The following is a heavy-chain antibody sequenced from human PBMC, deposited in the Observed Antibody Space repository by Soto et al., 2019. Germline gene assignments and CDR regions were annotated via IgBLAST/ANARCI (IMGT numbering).Heavy chain of an antibody. CDR1: GFTFSSYA. V-gene: IGHV3-23*01. CDR3: AKDLGYSSSAGDY. J-gene: IGHJ4*02. D-gene: IGHD6-13*01. CDR2: ISGSGAST. Sequence: EVQLLESGGGLVQPGGSLRLSCAASGFTFSSYAMSWVRQAPGKGLEWVSAISGSGASTYYADSVTGRFTISRHNSKNTLYLQMNSLRAEVTAVYHCAKDLGYSSSAGDYWGQGTLVTVSS.